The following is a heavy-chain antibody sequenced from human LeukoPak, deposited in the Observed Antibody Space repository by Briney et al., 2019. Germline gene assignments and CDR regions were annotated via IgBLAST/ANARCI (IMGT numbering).Heavy chain of an antibody. Sequence: ASVKVSCKAFGYTFTSYGISWVRQAPGQGLEWMGWISAYNGNTNYAQKLQGRVTMTTDTSTSTAYMELRSLRSDDTAVYYCASSGYSGYDWRLDYWGQGTHVTVSS. CDR1: GYTFTSYG. CDR2: ISAYNGNT. CDR3: ASSGYSGYDWRLDY. V-gene: IGHV1-18*01. J-gene: IGHJ4*02. D-gene: IGHD5-12*01.